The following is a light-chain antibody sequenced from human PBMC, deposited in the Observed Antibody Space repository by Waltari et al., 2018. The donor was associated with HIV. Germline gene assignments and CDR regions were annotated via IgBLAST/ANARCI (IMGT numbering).Light chain of an antibody. Sequence: QSVLTQPPSASGTPGQRVTISCSGSSSNIGSKYVYWYQKLPGSAPKLLIYRNNQRPSGVPDRFSGSNSGNTATLTISGTQAMDEADYYCQTWDTTTVVFGGGTKLTVL. CDR1: SSNIGSKY. CDR3: QTWDTTTVV. J-gene: IGLJ2*01. V-gene: IGLV1-47*01. CDR2: RNN.